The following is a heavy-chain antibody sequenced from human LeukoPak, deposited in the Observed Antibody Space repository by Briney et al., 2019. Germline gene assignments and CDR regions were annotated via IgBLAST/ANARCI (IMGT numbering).Heavy chain of an antibody. D-gene: IGHD3-16*02. V-gene: IGHV4-34*01. CDR1: GASISSHY. Sequence: PSETLSLTCSVSGASISSHYWSWIRQPPGKGLEWIGEINHSGSTNYNPSLKSRVTISVDTSKNQFSLKLSSVTAADTAVYYCARVSYDYVWGSYRPGYYFDYWGQGTLVTVSS. CDR2: INHSGST. CDR3: ARVSYDYVWGSYRPGYYFDY. J-gene: IGHJ4*02.